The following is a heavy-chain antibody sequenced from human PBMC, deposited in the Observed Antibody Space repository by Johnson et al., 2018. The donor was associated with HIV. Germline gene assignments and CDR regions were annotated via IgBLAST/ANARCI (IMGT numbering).Heavy chain of an antibody. D-gene: IGHD2-8*02. Sequence: QVHLVESGGGVVQPGRSLRLSCAASGFTFSSYAMHWVRQAPGKGLEWVAVISYDGSEKYFADSVKGRFAISRDSSKNTLYLQMNSLSPEDTALYYCAKVPYCTGGLCFYDAFHMWGQGTMVTVSS. J-gene: IGHJ3*02. V-gene: IGHV3-30*09. CDR2: ISYDGSEK. CDR1: GFTFSSYA. CDR3: AKVPYCTGGLCFYDAFHM.